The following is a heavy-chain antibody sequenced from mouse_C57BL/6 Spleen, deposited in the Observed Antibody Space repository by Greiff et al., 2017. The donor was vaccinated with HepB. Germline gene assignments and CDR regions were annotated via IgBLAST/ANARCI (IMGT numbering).Heavy chain of an antibody. V-gene: IGHV1-15*01. CDR1: GYTFTDYE. CDR3: TNYYDSFDY. Sequence: QVQLQQSGAELVRPGASVTLSCKASGYTFTDYEMHWVKQTPVHGLEWIGAIDPETGGTAYNQKFKGKAILTADKYSSTAYMELRSLTSEDSAVYYCTNYYDSFDYWGQGTTLTVSS. CDR2: IDPETGGT. D-gene: IGHD2-4*01. J-gene: IGHJ2*01.